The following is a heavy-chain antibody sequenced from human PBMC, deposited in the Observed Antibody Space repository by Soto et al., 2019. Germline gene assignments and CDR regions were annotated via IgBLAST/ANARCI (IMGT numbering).Heavy chain of an antibody. V-gene: IGHV2-5*02. CDR2: IYWGDDK. Sequence: QITLKESGPTLVKPTQTLTLTCTFSGFSLSTSGVGVGWIRQPPGKALEWLTLIYWGDDKRYSPSLKSRLTLTKDTSKNQVVLTMTNMDPVDTATYYCAHTPVGRRFAPWGQGTLVTVSS. J-gene: IGHJ5*02. D-gene: IGHD3-10*01. CDR1: GFSLSTSGVG. CDR3: AHTPVGRRFAP.